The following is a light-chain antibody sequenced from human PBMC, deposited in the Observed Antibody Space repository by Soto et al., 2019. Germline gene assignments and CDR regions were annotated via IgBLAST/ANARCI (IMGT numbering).Light chain of an antibody. V-gene: IGLV2-8*01. Sequence: QSALTQPPSASGSPGQSVTISCTGNRNDVDHSSFISWYQQHPGKGPKLIIYEVSKRPSGVPDRFSGSKSGNTASLTDSGLQKEDEADYFCNAQSDNGKNVLGNGTKPTVL. CDR3: NAQSDNGKNV. CDR2: EVS. CDR1: RNDVDHSSF. J-gene: IGLJ1*01.